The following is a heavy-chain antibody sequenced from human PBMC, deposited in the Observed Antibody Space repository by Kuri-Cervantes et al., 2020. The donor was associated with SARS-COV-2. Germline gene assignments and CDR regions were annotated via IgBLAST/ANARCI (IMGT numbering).Heavy chain of an antibody. J-gene: IGHJ5*02. CDR3: AKEVEQLVPWFDP. D-gene: IGHD6-6*01. CDR1: GFTFSSYG. Sequence: LSLTCAASGFTFSSYGMHWVRQAPGKGLEWVAFIRYDESNKYYADSVKGRFTISRDNSKNTLYLQMNSLRAEDTAVYYCAKEVEQLVPWFDPWGQGTLVTVSS. V-gene: IGHV3-30*02. CDR2: IRYDESNK.